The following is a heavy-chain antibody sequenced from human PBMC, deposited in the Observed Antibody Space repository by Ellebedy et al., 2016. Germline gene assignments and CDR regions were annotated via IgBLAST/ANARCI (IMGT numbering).Heavy chain of an antibody. CDR3: AKDGAVRGVHDAFDI. CDR1: GFSFGSYG. V-gene: IGHV3-30*18. Sequence: GGSLRLXXEASGFSFGSYGMHWVRQAPGKGLQWVAVITDDGGITYYLDSVKGRFTMSRDNSKNTLYLQMNSLRAEDTAVYYCAKDGAVRGVHDAFDIWGQGTMVTVSS. J-gene: IGHJ3*02. D-gene: IGHD3-10*01. CDR2: ITDDGGIT.